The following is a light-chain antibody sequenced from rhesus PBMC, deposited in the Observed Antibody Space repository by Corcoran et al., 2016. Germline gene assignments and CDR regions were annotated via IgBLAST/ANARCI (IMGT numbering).Light chain of an antibody. CDR1: QGISIW. V-gene: IGKV1-21*01. Sequence: DIQMTQSPSSLSASVGDRVTITCRASQGISIWLAWYQQKPGKAPKLLIFKASTLQPGVPSRFSGSGSGKEFTLTITSLKPEDFATYYWQQHDSVPRTFGQGTKVEIK. J-gene: IGKJ1*01. CDR3: QQHDSVPRT. CDR2: KAS.